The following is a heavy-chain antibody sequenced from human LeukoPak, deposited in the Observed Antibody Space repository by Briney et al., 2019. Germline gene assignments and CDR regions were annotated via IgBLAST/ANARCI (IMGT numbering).Heavy chain of an antibody. V-gene: IGHV1-2*04. CDR1: GYTFTGYY. D-gene: IGHD6-19*01. CDR2: INPNSGGT. CDR3: ARVGEYSSGWYGAFDI. J-gene: IGHJ3*02. Sequence: ASVKVSCKASGYTFTGYYMHWVRQAPGQGLEWMGWINPNSGGTNYAQKFQGWVTMTRDTSISTAYMELSRLRSDDTAVYYCARVGEYSSGWYGAFDIWGQGTMVTVSS.